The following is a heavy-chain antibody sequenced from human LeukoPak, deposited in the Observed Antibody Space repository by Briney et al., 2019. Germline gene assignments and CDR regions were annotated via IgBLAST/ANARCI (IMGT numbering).Heavy chain of an antibody. Sequence: SGTLSLPRAFSVDSPTVYYRSCIRDPPGRGLEWIVYIYYSGSTNYNPSLKSRVTISVDTSKNQFSLKLSSETAADTAVYYWARCGPRYISDYWGQGTLVTVSS. J-gene: IGHJ4*02. CDR3: ARCGPRYISDY. V-gene: IGHV4-59*01. CDR2: IYYSGST. CDR1: VDSPTVYY. D-gene: IGHD1-1*01.